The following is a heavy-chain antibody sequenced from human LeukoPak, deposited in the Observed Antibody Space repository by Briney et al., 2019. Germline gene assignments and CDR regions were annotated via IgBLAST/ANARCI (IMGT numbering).Heavy chain of an antibody. CDR3: ARGLRGNYYDSA. CDR2: MNPNSGNT. J-gene: IGHJ5*02. V-gene: IGHV1-8*02. CDR1: GYTFTSYA. D-gene: IGHD3-22*01. Sequence: ASVKVSCKASGYTFTSYAMNWVRQAPGQGLEWMRWMNPNSGNTGYAQKFQGRVTMTRNTSISTAYMELSSLRSEDTAVYYCARGLRGNYYDSAWGQGTLVTVSS.